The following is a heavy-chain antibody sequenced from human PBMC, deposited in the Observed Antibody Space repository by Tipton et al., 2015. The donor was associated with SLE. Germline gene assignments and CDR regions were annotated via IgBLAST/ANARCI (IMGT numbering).Heavy chain of an antibody. CDR2: IYFTGST. CDR1: GGSISSYY. Sequence: LRLSCTVPGGSISSYYWSWIRQPPGKGLEWIGYIYFTGSTNYNPSLKSRLTISIDRSQNQFSLRLNSMTAADTAVYYCARHPTTVTTPWEWYFDLWGRGTLVTVSS. CDR3: ARHPTTVTTPWEWYFDL. D-gene: IGHD4-17*01. V-gene: IGHV4-59*08. J-gene: IGHJ2*01.